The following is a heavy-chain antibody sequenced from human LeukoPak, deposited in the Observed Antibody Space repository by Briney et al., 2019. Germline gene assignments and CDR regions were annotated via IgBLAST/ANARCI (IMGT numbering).Heavy chain of an antibody. Sequence: QSGGSLRLSCAAFGFTFSNYAISWVRQAPGKGLEWVSAISGSGGNTYYADSVRGRFTISRDNSRSTLYLQMSRLRAEDAALYYCAKPYGTDCGGHCYFDYWGQGTLVSVSS. CDR2: ISGSGGNT. V-gene: IGHV3-23*01. CDR1: GFTFSNYA. CDR3: AKPYGTDCGGHCYFDY. J-gene: IGHJ4*02. D-gene: IGHD2-21*02.